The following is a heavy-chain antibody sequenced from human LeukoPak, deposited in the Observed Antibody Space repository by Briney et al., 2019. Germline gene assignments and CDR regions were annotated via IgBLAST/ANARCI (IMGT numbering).Heavy chain of an antibody. CDR1: GGSISSGSYY. V-gene: IGHV4-61*02. CDR2: IYTSGGT. CDR3: ATNSDDFWSGYYYYYYYMDV. J-gene: IGHJ6*03. D-gene: IGHD3-3*01. Sequence: SETLSLTCTVSGGSISSGSYYWSWIRQPAGKGLEWIGRIYTSGGTNYNPSLKSRVTISVDTSKNQFSLKLSSVTAADTAVYYCATNSDDFWSGYYYYYYYMDVWGKGTTVTVSS.